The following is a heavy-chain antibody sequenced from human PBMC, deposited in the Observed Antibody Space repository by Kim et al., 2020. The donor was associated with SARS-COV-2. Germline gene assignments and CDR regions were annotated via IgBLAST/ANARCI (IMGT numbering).Heavy chain of an antibody. D-gene: IGHD6-19*01. CDR3: ASIASIAVADY. CDR2: TK. Sequence: TKYYAAAGKGRFTISRDNAKNSLYLQMNSLRDDDTAVYYCASIASIAVADYWGQGTLVTVSS. J-gene: IGHJ4*02. V-gene: IGHV3-48*02.